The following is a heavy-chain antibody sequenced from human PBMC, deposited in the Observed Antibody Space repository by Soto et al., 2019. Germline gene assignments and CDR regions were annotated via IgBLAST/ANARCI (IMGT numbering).Heavy chain of an antibody. V-gene: IGHV3-74*01. CDR3: GRGGVDGDVL. Sequence: EGQLVESGGGLVQPGGSLRLSCAASGFTFSSYRMHWIRQPPGKGLVSVSRIDSDGSDTRYADFVKGRFTMSRDNAKNMLYLQMNSLRVEDTAIYYCGRGGVDGDVLWGQGTLVTVSS. J-gene: IGHJ4*02. CDR2: IDSDGSDT. CDR1: GFTFSSYR. D-gene: IGHD3-10*01.